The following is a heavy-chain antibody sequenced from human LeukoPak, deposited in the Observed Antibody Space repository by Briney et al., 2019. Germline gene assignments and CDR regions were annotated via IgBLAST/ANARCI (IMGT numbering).Heavy chain of an antibody. CDR1: GGSISSYY. D-gene: IGHD6-13*01. J-gene: IGHJ4*02. CDR2: IYYSGST. CDR3: ARVVGAPAAGIVD. Sequence: SETLSLTCTVSGGSISSYYWSWIRQPPGKGLEWIGYIYYSGSTNYNPSLKSRVTISVDTSKNQFSLKLSSVTAADTAVYYCARVVGAPAAGIVDWGQGTLVTVSS. V-gene: IGHV4-59*01.